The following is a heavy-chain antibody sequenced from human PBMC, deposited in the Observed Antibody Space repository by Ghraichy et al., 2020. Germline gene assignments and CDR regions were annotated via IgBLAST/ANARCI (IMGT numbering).Heavy chain of an antibody. CDR2: IYYSGST. V-gene: IGHV4-39*01. CDR3: ARRSSYCSGGSCTRYDQNDAFDI. Sequence: SQTLSLPCTVSGGSISSSSYYWGWIRQPPGKGLEWIGSIYYSGSTYYNPSLKCRVTISVDTSKNQFSLKLSSVTAADTAVYYCARRSSYCSGGSCTRYDQNDAFDIWGQGTMVTVSS. CDR1: GGSISSSSYY. J-gene: IGHJ3*02. D-gene: IGHD2-15*01.